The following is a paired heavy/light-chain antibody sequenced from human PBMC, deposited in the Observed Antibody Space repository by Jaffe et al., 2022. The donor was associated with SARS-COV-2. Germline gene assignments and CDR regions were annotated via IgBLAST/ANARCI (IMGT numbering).Light chain of an antibody. CDR3: QQYYSFPWT. V-gene: IGKV1D-8*01. J-gene: IGKJ1*01. CDR2: AAS. CDR1: QGISSY. Sequence: VIWMTQSPSLLSASTGDRVTISCRMSQGISSYLAWYQQKPGKAPELLIYAASTLQSGVPSRFSGSGSGTDFTLTISCLQSEDFATYYCQQYYSFPWTFGQGTKVEIK.
Heavy chain of an antibody. V-gene: IGHV3-48*02. CDR1: GFTFSSYS. Sequence: EVQLVESGGGLVQPGGSLRLSCAASGFTFSSYSMNWVRQAPGKGLEWVSYISSSSSTIYYADSVKGRFTISRDNAKNSLYLQMNSLRDEDTAVYYCARGSYYDSSGYYSSWAPPDLIDYWGQGTLVTVSS. D-gene: IGHD3-22*01. CDR3: ARGSYYDSSGYYSSWAPPDLIDY. J-gene: IGHJ4*02. CDR2: ISSSSSTI.